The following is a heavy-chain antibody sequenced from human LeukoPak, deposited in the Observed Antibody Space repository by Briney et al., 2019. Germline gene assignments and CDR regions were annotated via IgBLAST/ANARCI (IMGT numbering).Heavy chain of an antibody. Sequence: PGGSLRLSCAASGFNVSSNYMSWVRQAPGKGLEWVSVIYSDGFTYYADSVKGRFSISRDNSKNTLYLQVNSLRAEDTAVYYCVRDLYFGELLGGVDPWGQGTLVTVSS. CDR3: VRDLYFGELLGGVDP. CDR1: GFNVSSNY. J-gene: IGHJ5*02. CDR2: IYSDGFT. V-gene: IGHV3-66*01. D-gene: IGHD3-10*01.